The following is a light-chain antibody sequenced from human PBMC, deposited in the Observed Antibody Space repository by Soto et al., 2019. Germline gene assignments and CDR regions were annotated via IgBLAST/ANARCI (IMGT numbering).Light chain of an antibody. V-gene: IGLV2-23*01. CDR3: CSYAGSSSYV. CDR2: EGS. CDR1: SSDVGTYNL. J-gene: IGLJ1*01. Sequence: QSALTQPAPVSGSPGQSITISCTGTSSDVGTYNLVSWYQQHPGKAPKVMIYEGSKRPSGVSNRFSGSKSGNTASLTISGLQAEDEADYYCCSYAGSSSYVFGTGTKLTVL.